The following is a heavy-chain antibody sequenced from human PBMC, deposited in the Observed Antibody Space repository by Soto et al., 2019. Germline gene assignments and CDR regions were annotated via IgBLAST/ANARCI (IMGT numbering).Heavy chain of an antibody. J-gene: IGHJ5*02. V-gene: IGHV4-59*12. D-gene: IGHD6-13*01. CDR1: GGSISSYY. Sequence: SETLSLTCTVSGGSISSYYWSWIRQPPGKGLEWIGYIYYSGSTNYNPSLKSRVTISVDTSKNQFSLKLSSVTAADTAVYYCARDVGESSSWYEGNWFDPWGQGTLVTVSS. CDR3: ARDVGESSSWYEGNWFDP. CDR2: IYYSGST.